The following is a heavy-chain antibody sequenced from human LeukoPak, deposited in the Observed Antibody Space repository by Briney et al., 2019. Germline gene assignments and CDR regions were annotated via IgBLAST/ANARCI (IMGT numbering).Heavy chain of an antibody. CDR1: GFTFSSYS. Sequence: GGSLRLSCAASGFTFSSYSMNWVRQAPGKGLEWVSSISSSSSYIYYADSVKGRFTISRDNAKNSLYLQMNSLRAEDTAVYYCAGDFRDGYTFSSDYWGQGTLVTVSS. J-gene: IGHJ4*02. CDR3: AGDFRDGYTFSSDY. V-gene: IGHV3-21*01. CDR2: ISSSSSYI. D-gene: IGHD5-24*01.